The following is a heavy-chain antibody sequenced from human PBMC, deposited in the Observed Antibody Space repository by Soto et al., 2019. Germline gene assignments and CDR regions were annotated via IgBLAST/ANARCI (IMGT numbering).Heavy chain of an antibody. Sequence: SVKVSCKASGGTFSSYAISWVRQAPGQGPEWMGGIIPIFGTANYAQKFQGRVTITADESTSTAYMELSSLRSEDTAVYYCARWYIVATISDGHYFDYWGQGTLVTVSS. CDR2: IIPIFGTA. J-gene: IGHJ4*02. CDR3: ARWYIVATISDGHYFDY. V-gene: IGHV1-69*13. D-gene: IGHD5-12*01. CDR1: GGTFSSYA.